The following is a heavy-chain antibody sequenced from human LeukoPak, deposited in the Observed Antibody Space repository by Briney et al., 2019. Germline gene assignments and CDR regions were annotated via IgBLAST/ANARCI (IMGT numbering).Heavy chain of an antibody. CDR1: GGSISSYY. J-gene: IGHJ4*02. CDR3: ARSVRGVTPYYFDY. CDR2: IYYSGST. V-gene: IGHV4-59*01. D-gene: IGHD3-10*01. Sequence: PSETLSLTCTVAGGSISSYYWSWIRQPPGKGLEWIGYIYYSGSTNYNPSLKSRFTISVDTSKNQFSLKLSSVTAADPAVYYCARSVRGVTPYYFDYWGQGTLVTVSS.